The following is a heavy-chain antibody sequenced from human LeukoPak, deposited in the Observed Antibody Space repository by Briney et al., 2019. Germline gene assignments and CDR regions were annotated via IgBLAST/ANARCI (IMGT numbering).Heavy chain of an antibody. J-gene: IGHJ5*02. CDR3: ARSLGYCSGGSCYLNWFDP. D-gene: IGHD2-15*01. CDR1: GFTFSSYG. V-gene: IGHV3-33*01. CDR2: IWYDGSNK. Sequence: GGSLRLSCAASGFTFSSYGMHWVRQAPGKGLEWVAVIWYDGSNKYYADSVKGRFTISRDNSKNTLYLQMNSLRAEDTAVYYCARSLGYCSGGSCYLNWFDPWGQGTLVTVSS.